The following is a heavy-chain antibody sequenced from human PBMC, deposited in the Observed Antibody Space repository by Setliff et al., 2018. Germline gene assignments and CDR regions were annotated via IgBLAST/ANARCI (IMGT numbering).Heavy chain of an antibody. Sequence: PSETLSLTCAVYGGSFSGYYWSWIRQPPGKRLEWIGEIIHRGSTNYNPSLKSRFTISMDTSTNQLSLRVRSVTAADTAGYYCARSFSRREKFLLDYWGQGALVTVSS. CDR3: ARSFSRREKFLLDY. CDR2: IIHRGST. CDR1: GGSFSGYY. J-gene: IGHJ4*02. V-gene: IGHV4-34*12.